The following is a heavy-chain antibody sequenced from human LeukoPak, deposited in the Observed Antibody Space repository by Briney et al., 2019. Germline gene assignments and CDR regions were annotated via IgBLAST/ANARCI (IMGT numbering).Heavy chain of an antibody. CDR3: ARALGSYGSGSYPTPHMD. V-gene: IGHV4-59*01. Sequence: PSETLSLTCTVSGGSISSYYWSWIRQPPGKGLEWIGYIHYSGSTNYNPSLKSRVTISVDTSKNQFSLKLSSVTAADTAVYYCARALGSYGSGSYPTPHMDWGQGTLVTVSS. CDR1: GGSISSYY. J-gene: IGHJ4*02. D-gene: IGHD3-10*01. CDR2: IHYSGST.